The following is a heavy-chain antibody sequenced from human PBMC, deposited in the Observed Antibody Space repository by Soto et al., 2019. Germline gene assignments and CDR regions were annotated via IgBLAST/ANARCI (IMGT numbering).Heavy chain of an antibody. D-gene: IGHD5-12*01. Sequence: EVQVLESGGDLVQPGGSLRLSCAASGFTIRNYAMSWVRQAPGKALEWVSGISGSSDRTYYADSVKGRFTISKATSSTTLYLQMNSLRVEDTAVYHCEGSWTWGQGTMVTVSS. CDR1: GFTIRNYA. V-gene: IGHV3-23*01. CDR3: EGSWT. J-gene: IGHJ3*01. CDR2: ISGSSDRT.